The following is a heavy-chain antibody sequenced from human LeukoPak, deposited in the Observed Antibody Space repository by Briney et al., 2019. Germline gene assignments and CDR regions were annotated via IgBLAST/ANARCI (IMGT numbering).Heavy chain of an antibody. CDR2: ISYDGSNK. D-gene: IGHD5-12*01. J-gene: IGHJ4*02. CDR1: GFTFSSYG. CDR3: AKGVNGYDYFDY. V-gene: IGHV3-30*18. Sequence: GGTLRLSCAVSGFTFSSYGMHWVRQAPGKGLEWVAVISYDGSNKYYADSVKGRFTISRDNSKNTLYLQMNSLRAEDTAVYYCAKGVNGYDYFDYWGQGTLVTVSS.